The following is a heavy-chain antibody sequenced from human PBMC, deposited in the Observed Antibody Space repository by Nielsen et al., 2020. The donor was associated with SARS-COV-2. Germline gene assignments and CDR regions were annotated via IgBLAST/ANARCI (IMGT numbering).Heavy chain of an antibody. Sequence: SETLSLNCAISGDSVSSNSAAWNWIRQSPSRGLEWLGRTYYRSKWYNDYAVSVKSRITINPDTSKNQFSLQLNSVTPEDTAVYYCAREGGGYSGYDSERYFDYWGQGTLVTVSS. J-gene: IGHJ4*02. CDR2: TYYRSKWYN. D-gene: IGHD5-12*01. CDR3: AREGGGYSGYDSERYFDY. CDR1: GDSVSSNSAA. V-gene: IGHV6-1*01.